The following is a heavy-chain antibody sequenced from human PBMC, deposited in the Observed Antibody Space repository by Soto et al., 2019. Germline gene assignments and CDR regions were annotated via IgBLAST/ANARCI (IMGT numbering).Heavy chain of an antibody. Sequence: SETLSLTCTVSGGSISSYYWSWIRQPPGKGLEWIGYIFYSGSTNYNPSLKSRVTISVDTSKNQFSLKLSSVTAADTAVYYCARRYSSSFDYWGQGSLVTVSS. V-gene: IGHV4-59*08. CDR1: GGSISSYY. D-gene: IGHD6-13*01. J-gene: IGHJ4*02. CDR3: ARRYSSSFDY. CDR2: IFYSGST.